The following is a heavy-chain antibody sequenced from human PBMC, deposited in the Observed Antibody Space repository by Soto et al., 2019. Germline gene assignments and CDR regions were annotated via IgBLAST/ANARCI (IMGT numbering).Heavy chain of an antibody. CDR3: ARLSGSYNDRYFDN. D-gene: IGHD1-26*01. V-gene: IGHV4-59*04. Sequence: SETLSLTCTVSGGSISSYYWSWIRQPPGKGLEWIGNIYSSGNTYYNPSLKSRVTISVDTSNNQFSLKVKSVTAADTAIYFCARLSGSYNDRYFDNWGQGTLVTVSS. CDR1: GGSISSYY. J-gene: IGHJ4*02. CDR2: IYSSGNT.